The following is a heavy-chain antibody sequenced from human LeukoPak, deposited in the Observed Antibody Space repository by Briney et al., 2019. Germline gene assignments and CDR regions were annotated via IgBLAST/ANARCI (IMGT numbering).Heavy chain of an antibody. Sequence: PGGSLRLSCAASGFTFSSYGMHWVRQAPGKGLEWVAVISYDGSNKYYADSVRGRFTISRDNSKNTLYLQMNSLRAEDTAVYYCAKDPKVRYCSSTSCNYWGQGTLVTVSS. CDR1: GFTFSSYG. J-gene: IGHJ4*02. CDR3: AKDPKVRYCSSTSCNY. V-gene: IGHV3-30*18. CDR2: ISYDGSNK. D-gene: IGHD2-2*01.